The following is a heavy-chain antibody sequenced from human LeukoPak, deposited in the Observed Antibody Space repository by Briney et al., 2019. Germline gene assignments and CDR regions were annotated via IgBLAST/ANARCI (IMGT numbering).Heavy chain of an antibody. D-gene: IGHD2-15*01. CDR3: AKGADEDIVVVVAATACDY. CDR1: GFTFSSYA. V-gene: IGHV3-23*01. CDR2: ISGSGGST. J-gene: IGHJ4*02. Sequence: PGGSLRLSCAASGFTFSSYAMRWVRQAPGKGLEWVSAISGSGGSTYYADSVKGRFTISRDNSKNTLYLQMNSLRAEDTAVYYCAKGADEDIVVVVAATACDYWGQGTLVTVSS.